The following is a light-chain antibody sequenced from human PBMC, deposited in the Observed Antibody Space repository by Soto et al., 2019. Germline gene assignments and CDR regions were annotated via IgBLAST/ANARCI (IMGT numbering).Light chain of an antibody. V-gene: IGLV2-14*01. CDR1: SSDVGGYKY. CDR2: DVS. Sequence: QSALTQPASVSGSPGQSITISYTGSSSDVGGYKYVSWYQQYPGKAPKLMIYDVSNRPSGVSNRFSGSKSGNMASLTISGLQAEDEADYYCSSYTSSSTYVFGTGTKVTVL. CDR3: SSYTSSSTYV. J-gene: IGLJ1*01.